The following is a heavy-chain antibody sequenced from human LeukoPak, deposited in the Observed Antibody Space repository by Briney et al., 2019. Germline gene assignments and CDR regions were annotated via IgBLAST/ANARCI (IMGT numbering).Heavy chain of an antibody. D-gene: IGHD3-16*01. CDR1: GYSFTSYW. CDR2: IYPGDSDT. J-gene: IGHJ4*02. V-gene: IGHV5-51*01. Sequence: GESLKISCKGSGYSFTSYWIGWVRRMPGKGLEWMGIIYPGDSDTRYSPSFQGQVTISADKSISTASLQWSSLKASDTAMYYCARPSFKYDYVWGSYNYWGQGTLVTVSS. CDR3: ARPSFKYDYVWGSYNY.